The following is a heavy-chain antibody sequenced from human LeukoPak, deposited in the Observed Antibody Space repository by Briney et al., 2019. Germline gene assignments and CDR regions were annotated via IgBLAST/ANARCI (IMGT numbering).Heavy chain of an antibody. V-gene: IGHV3-21*01. J-gene: IGHJ4*02. Sequence: GGSLRLSCAASGFTFSSYSMNWVRQAPGKGLEWVSSISSSSSYIYYADSVKGRFTISRDNAKNSLYLQMNSLRAEDTAVYHCARDIAAAGTSGYFDYWGQGTLVTVSS. CDR2: ISSSSSYI. CDR3: ARDIAAAGTSGYFDY. CDR1: GFTFSSYS. D-gene: IGHD6-13*01.